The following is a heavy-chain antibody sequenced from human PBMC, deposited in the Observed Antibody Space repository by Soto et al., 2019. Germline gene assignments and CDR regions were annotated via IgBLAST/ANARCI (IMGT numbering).Heavy chain of an antibody. Sequence: SVKVSCKASGGTFSSYAMSWVRQAPGQGLEWMGGIIPIFGTANYAQKFQGRVTMTADESTSTAYMELSSLRSEDTAVYYCARHRSGRTSWHMSYYFYGMEVWGPGTTVTVLL. CDR1: GGTFSSYA. D-gene: IGHD2-2*01. CDR3: ARHRSGRTSWHMSYYFYGMEV. J-gene: IGHJ6*02. CDR2: IIPIFGTA. V-gene: IGHV1-69*13.